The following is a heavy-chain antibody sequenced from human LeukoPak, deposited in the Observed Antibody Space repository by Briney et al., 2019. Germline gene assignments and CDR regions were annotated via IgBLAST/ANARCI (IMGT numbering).Heavy chain of an antibody. CDR2: IDYSGST. CDR1: GDSISGYY. D-gene: IGHD5-18*01. Sequence: SETLSLTCPVSGDSISGYYWSWIRQPPGKGLEWIGYIDYSGSTSYNPSLKSRVTISVDTSQNQFPLKLSSVIAADTAVYFCARDRGNTYGSRGSFDYWGQGTLVTVSS. V-gene: IGHV4-59*01. J-gene: IGHJ4*02. CDR3: ARDRGNTYGSRGSFDY.